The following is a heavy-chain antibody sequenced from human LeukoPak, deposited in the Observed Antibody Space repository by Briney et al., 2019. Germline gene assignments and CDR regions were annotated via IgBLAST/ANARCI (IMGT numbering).Heavy chain of an antibody. CDR1: GFTFSNYA. D-gene: IGHD3-16*01. Sequence: GGSLRLSCAASGFTFSNYAMSWVRQAPGKGLEWVSVIYSGGSTYYADSVKGRFTISRNNSKNTLYLQMNSLRAEDTAVYYCARDLGDDAFDIWGQGTMVTVSS. V-gene: IGHV3-66*01. CDR3: ARDLGDDAFDI. J-gene: IGHJ3*02. CDR2: IYSGGST.